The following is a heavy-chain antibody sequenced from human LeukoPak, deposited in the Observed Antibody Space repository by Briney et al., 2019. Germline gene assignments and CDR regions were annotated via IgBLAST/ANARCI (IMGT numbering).Heavy chain of an antibody. D-gene: IGHD3/OR15-3a*01. V-gene: IGHV3-21*06. CDR1: GFIFSNYG. CDR3: AKDWTGTASYAFDI. J-gene: IGHJ3*02. Sequence: GGSLRLSCAASGFIFSNYGMSWVRQAPGKGLEWVSSISFSSTHIYYADSIQGRFTISRDNAENSLYLQMNSLRAEDAAVYYCAKDWTGTASYAFDIWGQGTMVTVSS. CDR2: ISFSSTHI.